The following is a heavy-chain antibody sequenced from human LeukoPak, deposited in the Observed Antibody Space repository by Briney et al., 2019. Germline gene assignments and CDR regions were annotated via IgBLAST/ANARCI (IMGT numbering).Heavy chain of an antibody. V-gene: IGHV3-7*01. CDR2: IKQDGSEK. D-gene: IGHD6-19*01. Sequence: GSLRLSCAASGFTFSSYWMSWVRQAPGKGLEWVANIKQDGSEKYYVASVKGRFTISRDNAKNSLYLQMNSLRAEDTAVYYCARGKAVAGPYYYYGMDVWGQGTTVTVSS. J-gene: IGHJ6*02. CDR1: GFTFSSYW. CDR3: ARGKAVAGPYYYYGMDV.